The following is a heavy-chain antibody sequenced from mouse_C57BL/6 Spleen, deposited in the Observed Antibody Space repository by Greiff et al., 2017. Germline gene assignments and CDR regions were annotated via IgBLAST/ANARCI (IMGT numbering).Heavy chain of an antibody. D-gene: IGHD2-2*01. Sequence: VKVVESGPGLVAPSQSLSITCTVSGFSLTSYAISWVRQPPGKGLEWLGVIWTGGGTNYNSALKSRLSISKDNSKSQVFLKMNSLQTDDTARYYCARKEVGYPYYAMDYWGQGTSVTVSS. CDR3: ARKEVGYPYYAMDY. V-gene: IGHV2-9-1*01. CDR2: IWTGGGT. CDR1: GFSLTSYA. J-gene: IGHJ4*01.